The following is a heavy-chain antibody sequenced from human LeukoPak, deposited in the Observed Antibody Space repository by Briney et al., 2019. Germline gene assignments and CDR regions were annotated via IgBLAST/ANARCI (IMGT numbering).Heavy chain of an antibody. D-gene: IGHD3-22*01. CDR1: GFTFSNAW. Sequence: GGSLRLSCAASGFTFSNAWMSWVRQAPGKGLEWVGRIKSKTDGGTTDYAAPVKGRFTISRDDSKNTLYLQMNSLETEDTAVYYCTTDYYDSSGYYYDHDAFDIWGQGTMVTVSS. V-gene: IGHV3-15*01. CDR2: IKSKTDGGTT. CDR3: TTDYYDSSGYYYDHDAFDI. J-gene: IGHJ3*02.